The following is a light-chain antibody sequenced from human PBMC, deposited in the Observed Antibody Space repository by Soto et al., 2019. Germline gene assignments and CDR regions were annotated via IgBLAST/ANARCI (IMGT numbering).Light chain of an antibody. V-gene: IGKV3-11*01. CDR3: QQRSNWLT. CDR1: QSVSSY. CDR2: DAS. Sequence: EMVLTQFPATLSLSPGERATLSCRASQSVSSYLAWYQQKPGQAPRLLIYDASNRATGIPARFSGSGSGTDFTLTISSLEPEDFAVYYCQQRSNWLTFGGGTKVDIK. J-gene: IGKJ4*01.